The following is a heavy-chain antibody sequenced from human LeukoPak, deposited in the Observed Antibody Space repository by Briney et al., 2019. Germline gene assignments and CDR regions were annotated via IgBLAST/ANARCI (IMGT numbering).Heavy chain of an antibody. D-gene: IGHD6-6*01. CDR2: ISSSSSYI. J-gene: IGHJ6*03. CDR1: GFTFSSYS. Sequence: GGSLRLSCAASGFTFSSYSMNWVRQAPGKGLEWVSSISSSSSYIYYADSVKGRFTISRDNAKNSLYLQMNSLRAGDTAVYYCARDGAAQLYYYYYMDVWGKGTTVTVSS. V-gene: IGHV3-21*01. CDR3: ARDGAAQLYYYYYMDV.